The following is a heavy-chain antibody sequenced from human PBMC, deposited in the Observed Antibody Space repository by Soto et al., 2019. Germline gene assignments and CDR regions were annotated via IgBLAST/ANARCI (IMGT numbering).Heavy chain of an antibody. V-gene: IGHV3-23*01. CDR3: AKFYYGDYSYYYYGMDV. Sequence: EVQVLESGGGLVQPGGSLRLSCAASGFTFSSYAMSWVRQAPGKGLEWVSAISGSGDSTRYADSVQGRFTISRDTSKHTLYLQMNSLRAEDTAVYYCAKFYYGDYSYYYYGMDVWGQGTTVTGSS. CDR2: ISGSGDST. D-gene: IGHD4-17*01. J-gene: IGHJ6*02. CDR1: GFTFSSYA.